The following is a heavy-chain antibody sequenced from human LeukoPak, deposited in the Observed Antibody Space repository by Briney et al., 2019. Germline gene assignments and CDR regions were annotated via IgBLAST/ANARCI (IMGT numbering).Heavy chain of an antibody. D-gene: IGHD4-17*01. V-gene: IGHV4-39*01. CDR1: GGSISSSSYY. CDR3: ARIGVLYGDYDDY. Sequence: SETLSLTCTVSGGSISSSSYYWGWIRQPPGKGLEWIGSIYYSGSTYYNPSLKSRVTISVDTSKNQFSLKLSSVTAADTAVYYCARIGVLYGDYDDYWGQGTLVTVSS. J-gene: IGHJ4*02. CDR2: IYYSGST.